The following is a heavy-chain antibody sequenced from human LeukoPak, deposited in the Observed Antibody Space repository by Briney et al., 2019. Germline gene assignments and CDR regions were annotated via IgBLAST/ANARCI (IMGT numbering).Heavy chain of an antibody. Sequence: GGSLRLSCAASGFTFSEYYMSWIRQAPGKGLEWVSYISSSSSYTNYADSVKGRFTISRGNAKNSLYLQMNSLRAEDTAVYYCASGGAVAAIDLWGRGTLVTVSS. V-gene: IGHV3-11*03. J-gene: IGHJ2*01. CDR1: GFTFSEYY. CDR3: ASGGAVAAIDL. CDR2: ISSSSSYT. D-gene: IGHD6-19*01.